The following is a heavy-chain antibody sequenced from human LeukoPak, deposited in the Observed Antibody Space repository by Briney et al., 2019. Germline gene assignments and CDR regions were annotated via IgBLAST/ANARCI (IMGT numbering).Heavy chain of an antibody. Sequence: GGSLRLSCAASGFTFSSYAMSWVRQAPGKGLEWVSAISGSGGSTYYADSVKGGFTISRDNSKDTLYLQMNSLRAEDTAVYYCAPPIGYYDFWSVPWGQGTLVTVSS. D-gene: IGHD3-3*01. CDR1: GFTFSSYA. J-gene: IGHJ5*02. V-gene: IGHV3-23*01. CDR3: APPIGYYDFWSVP. CDR2: ISGSGGST.